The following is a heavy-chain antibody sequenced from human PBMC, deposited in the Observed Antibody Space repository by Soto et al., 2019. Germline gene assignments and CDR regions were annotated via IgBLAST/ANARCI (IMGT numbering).Heavy chain of an antibody. Sequence: QVQLQESGPGRVKPSETLSLTCSVSGGSVRTGSYHWSWIRQPPEKGLEWIGFIPNNGSPDYNPSLKSRVVVSIDRSKNQFSLKVNSVTAADTAVYFCARIGWGGDSWGQGTLVTVSS. CDR1: GGSVRTGSYH. CDR3: ARIGWGGDS. J-gene: IGHJ4*02. V-gene: IGHV4-61*01. D-gene: IGHD7-27*01. CDR2: IPNNGSP.